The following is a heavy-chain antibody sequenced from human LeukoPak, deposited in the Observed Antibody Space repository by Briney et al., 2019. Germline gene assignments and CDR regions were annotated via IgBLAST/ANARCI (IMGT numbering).Heavy chain of an antibody. CDR3: ARGGEATMVRGVLHPRFDP. J-gene: IGHJ5*02. Sequence: PGGSLRLSCAASGFTFSSYSMNWVRQAPGKGLEWVSSISSSSSYIYYADSVKGRFTISRDNSKNTLYLQMNSLRVEDTAVYYCARGGEATMVRGVLHPRFDPWGQGTLVTVSS. V-gene: IGHV3-21*01. CDR2: ISSSSSYI. D-gene: IGHD3-10*01. CDR1: GFTFSSYS.